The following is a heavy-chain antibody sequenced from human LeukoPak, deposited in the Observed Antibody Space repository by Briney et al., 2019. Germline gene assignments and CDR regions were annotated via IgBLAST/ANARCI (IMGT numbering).Heavy chain of an antibody. D-gene: IGHD6-13*01. CDR1: GYTFSSYY. V-gene: IGHV1-46*01. CDR3: AREAGLMEQQLAISGEIDY. J-gene: IGHJ4*02. Sequence: GASVKVSCKASGYTFSSYYVHWVRQAPGQGLEWMGMIIPSDGFTSYAQMFQGRVTMTTDTSTSTAYMELRSLRSDDTAVYYCAREAGLMEQQLAISGEIDYWGQGTLVTVSS. CDR2: IIPSDGFT.